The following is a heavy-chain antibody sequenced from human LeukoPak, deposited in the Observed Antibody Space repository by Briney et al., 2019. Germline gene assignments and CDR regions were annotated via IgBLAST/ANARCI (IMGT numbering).Heavy chain of an antibody. D-gene: IGHD3-3*01. CDR1: GFTFDNYA. V-gene: IGHV3-9*01. CDR2: ITWNSGEI. Sequence: PGRSLRLSCAAFGFTFDNYAMHWVRQAPGKGLEWVSGITWNSGEIDFADSVKGRFTISRDNAKNSLYLQMNSLRAEDTAVYYCARDGVKLFGSSYMDVWGKGTTVTVSS. J-gene: IGHJ6*03. CDR3: ARDGVKLFGSSYMDV.